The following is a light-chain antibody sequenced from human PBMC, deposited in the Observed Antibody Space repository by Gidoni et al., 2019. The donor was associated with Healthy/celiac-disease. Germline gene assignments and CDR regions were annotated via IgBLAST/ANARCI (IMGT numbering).Light chain of an antibody. Sequence: DIVMTQSPATLSVSPGERATLSCRASQSVSSNLAWYQQKPSQAPRLLIYGASTWATGIPARFSGSGSGTEFTLTISSLQSEDFAVYYCQQYNNWPPEHTFXQXTKLEIK. CDR2: GAS. CDR3: QQYNNWPPEHT. CDR1: QSVSSN. J-gene: IGKJ2*01. V-gene: IGKV3-15*01.